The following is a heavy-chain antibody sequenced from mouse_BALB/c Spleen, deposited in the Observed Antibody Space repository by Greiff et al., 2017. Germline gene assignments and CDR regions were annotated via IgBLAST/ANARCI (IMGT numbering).Heavy chain of an antibody. CDR1: GFTFSDYY. CDR3: AREGMVTPYAMDY. CDR2: ISDGGSYT. Sequence: EVQLVESGGGLVKPGGSLKLSCAASGFTFSDYYMYWVRQTPEKRLEWVATISDGGSYTYYPDSVKGRFTISRDNAKNNLYLQMSSLKSEDTAMYYCAREGMVTPYAMDYWGQGTSVTVSS. J-gene: IGHJ4*01. D-gene: IGHD2-3*01. V-gene: IGHV5-4*02.